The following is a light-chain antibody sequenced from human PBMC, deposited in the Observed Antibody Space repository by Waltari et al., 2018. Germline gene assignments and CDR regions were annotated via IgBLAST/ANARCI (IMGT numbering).Light chain of an antibody. V-gene: IGLV2-18*02. J-gene: IGLJ3*02. CDR3: SSFTSSNVM. CDR1: SSDIGRYDR. CDR2: EVY. Sequence: QSALTQPPSVSGSPGQSVTISCTGTSSDIGRYDRFSWYHQSPGTAPKLILFEVYFRPSGVPDRFAGSKDGNTASLTISGLQIEDDGDYYCSSFTSSNVMFGGGTKLTVL.